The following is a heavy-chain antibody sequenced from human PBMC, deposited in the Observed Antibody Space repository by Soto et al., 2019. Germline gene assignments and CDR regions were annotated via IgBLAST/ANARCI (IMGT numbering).Heavy chain of an antibody. V-gene: IGHV1-69*14. D-gene: IGHD4-17*01. J-gene: IGHJ2*01. CDR1: GGTFSSYA. CDR3: ASSPPPTVTMYSRYFDL. CDR2: IIPIFGTA. Sequence: QVQLVQSGAEVKKPGSSVKVSCKASGGTFSSYAINWVRQAPGQGLEWMGGIIPIFGTANYTQKFQGRVTITSYKSKHTAYMELRSLRSDDTAVYYCASSPPPTVTMYSRYFDLWGRGTLVTVSS.